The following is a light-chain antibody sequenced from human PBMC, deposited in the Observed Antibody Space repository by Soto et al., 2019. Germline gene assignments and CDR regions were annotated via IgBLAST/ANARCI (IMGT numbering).Light chain of an antibody. CDR2: TTS. CDR1: QSISTY. V-gene: IGKV1-39*01. CDR3: QQSYSRPRT. Sequence: DIQMTQSPSSRSASVGERVTITCRASQSISTYLNWYQQKPGKAPNLLIYTTSNLESGVPSRFSGSGSGTDFTLTINSLQPEDFATYFCQQSYSRPRTFGQGTRWIS. J-gene: IGKJ1*01.